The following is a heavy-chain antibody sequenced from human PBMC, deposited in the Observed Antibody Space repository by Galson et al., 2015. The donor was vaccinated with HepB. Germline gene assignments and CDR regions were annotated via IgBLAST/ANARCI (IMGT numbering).Heavy chain of an antibody. CDR1: GFSLTTTGVG. D-gene: IGHD3-16*02. J-gene: IGHJ4*02. CDR3: AYSSRRYYFDF. V-gene: IGHV2-5*02. CDR2: IYWDDDK. Sequence: PALVKLTQTLTLTCTFSGFSLTTTGVGVGWFRQPPGKALKWLALIYWDDDKRYSPSLKRRLTLSRDTSKNQVVLTVTNMDPVDSATYFCAYSSRRYYFDFWGQGTLVTVSS.